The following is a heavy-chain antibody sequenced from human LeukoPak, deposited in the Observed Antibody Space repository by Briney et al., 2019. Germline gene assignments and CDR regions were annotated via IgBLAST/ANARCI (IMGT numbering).Heavy chain of an antibody. CDR3: ATGIEYDTYYFDY. Sequence: ASVTVSCKVSGYTLTELSVHWVRQAPGKGLEWMGGSDPEDGETMYAQRFQGRVMMTDDTSTDTAYMELSSLRSEDTAVYYCATGIEYDTYYFDYWGQGTLVTVSS. D-gene: IGHD6-6*01. CDR1: GYTLTELS. J-gene: IGHJ4*02. CDR2: SDPEDGET. V-gene: IGHV1-24*01.